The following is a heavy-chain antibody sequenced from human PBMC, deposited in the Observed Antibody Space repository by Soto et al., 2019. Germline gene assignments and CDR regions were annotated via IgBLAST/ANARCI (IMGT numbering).Heavy chain of an antibody. J-gene: IGHJ4*02. V-gene: IGHV3-23*01. CDR3: AKGPPSSGYYPYYFDY. CDR1: GFTFSSYA. Sequence: GGSLRLSCAASGFTFSSYAMSWVRQAPGKGLEWVSAISVSGGSTYYADSVKGRFTISRDNSKNTLDLQMNSLRAEDTAVYYCAKGPPSSGYYPYYFDYWGQGTLVTVSS. D-gene: IGHD3-22*01. CDR2: ISVSGGST.